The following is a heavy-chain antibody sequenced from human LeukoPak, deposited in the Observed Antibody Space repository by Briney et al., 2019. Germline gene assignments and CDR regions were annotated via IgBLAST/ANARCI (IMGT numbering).Heavy chain of an antibody. J-gene: IGHJ3*02. CDR2: MNPNSGNT. D-gene: IGHD6-13*01. CDR1: GYTFITYD. CDR3: ARVLYSSSRYDAFDI. V-gene: IGHV1-8*01. Sequence: ASVKVSCKASGYTFITYDINWVRQATGQGLEWMGWMNPNSGNTGYAQKFQGRVTMTRNTSISTAYMELSSLRSEDTAVYYCARVLYSSSRYDAFDIWGQGTMVTVSS.